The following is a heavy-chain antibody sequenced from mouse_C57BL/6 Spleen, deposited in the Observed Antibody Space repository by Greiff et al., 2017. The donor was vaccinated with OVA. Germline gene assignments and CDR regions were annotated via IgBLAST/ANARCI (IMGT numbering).Heavy chain of an antibody. D-gene: IGHD1-1*01. CDR3: AREGGVYYGSSYGFDY. J-gene: IGHJ2*01. Sequence: QVHVKQSGAELVRPGSSVKLSCKASGYTFTSYWMHWVKQRPIQGLEWIGNIDPSDSETHYNQKFKDKATLTVDKSSSTAYMQLSSLTSADSAVYYCAREGGVYYGSSYGFDYWGQGTTLTVSS. CDR1: GYTFTSYW. V-gene: IGHV1-52*01. CDR2: IDPSDSET.